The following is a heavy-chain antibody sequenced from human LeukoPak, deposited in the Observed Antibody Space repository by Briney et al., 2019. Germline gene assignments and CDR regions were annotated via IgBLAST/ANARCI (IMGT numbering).Heavy chain of an antibody. CDR2: ISGSGGST. V-gene: IGHV3-23*01. J-gene: IGHJ6*02. Sequence: LSGGSPRLSCAASGFTFSSYAMSWVRQAPGKGLEWVSAISGSGGSTYYADSVKGRFTISRDNSKNTLYLQMNSLRAEDTAVYYCAKVIDDFYGMDVWGQGTTVTVSS. CDR1: GFTFSSYA. D-gene: IGHD3-3*01. CDR3: AKVIDDFYGMDV.